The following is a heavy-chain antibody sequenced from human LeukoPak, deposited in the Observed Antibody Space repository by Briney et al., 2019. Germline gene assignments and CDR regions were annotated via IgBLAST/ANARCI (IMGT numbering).Heavy chain of an antibody. D-gene: IGHD2-2*01. CDR3: ARGIVVVPAAFPGY. Sequence: GGPLRLSCAASGFTFSSYSMTWVRQAPGEGLEWVSSISSSSSYIYYADSVKGRFTIARDNAKNSLYLQMNSLRAEDTAVYYCARGIVVVPAAFPGYWGQGTLVTVSS. V-gene: IGHV3-21*01. CDR2: ISSSSSYI. J-gene: IGHJ4*02. CDR1: GFTFSSYS.